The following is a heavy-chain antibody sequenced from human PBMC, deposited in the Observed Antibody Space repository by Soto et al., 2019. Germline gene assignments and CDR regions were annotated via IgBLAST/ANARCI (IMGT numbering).Heavy chain of an antibody. V-gene: IGHV1-69*05. CDR3: ARRDSGGFYRFFDS. Sequence: ASVKVSCKASGGSLSTNPISWVRQAPGQGLEWMGGTGSGTGPGNHAQKFQGRLTVTTDKSTSTVYMELTNLSSEDTAVYYCARRDSGGFYRFFDSWGQGTLVTVSS. D-gene: IGHD2-15*01. CDR1: GGSLSTNP. J-gene: IGHJ4*02. CDR2: TGSGTGPG.